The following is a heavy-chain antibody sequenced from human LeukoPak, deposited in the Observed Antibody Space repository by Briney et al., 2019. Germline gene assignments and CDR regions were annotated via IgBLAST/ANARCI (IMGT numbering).Heavy chain of an antibody. V-gene: IGHV3-23*01. J-gene: IGHJ4*02. CDR2: ISGGDGTT. Sequence: GGSLRLSCAASGFTFSSYAMSWVRQAPGKGLEWVSTISGGDGTTYYADSVKGRFTISRDNSKNTLYLQMNSLRAEDTAVYYCAKVDDYGDYALDYWGQGTLVTVSS. D-gene: IGHD4-17*01. CDR1: GFTFSSYA. CDR3: AKVDDYGDYALDY.